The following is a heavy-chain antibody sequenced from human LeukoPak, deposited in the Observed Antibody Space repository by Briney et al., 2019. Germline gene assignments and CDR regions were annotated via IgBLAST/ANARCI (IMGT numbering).Heavy chain of an antibody. Sequence: SETLSLTCTVSGGSISSSSYYWGWIRQPPGKGLEWIGSIYYSGSTYYNPSLKSRVTISVDTSKNQFSLKLSSVTAADTAVYYCARGAVAGTGPFDYWGQGTLVTVSS. CDR2: IYYSGST. J-gene: IGHJ4*02. CDR1: GGSISSSSYY. CDR3: ARGAVAGTGPFDY. V-gene: IGHV4-39*07. D-gene: IGHD6-19*01.